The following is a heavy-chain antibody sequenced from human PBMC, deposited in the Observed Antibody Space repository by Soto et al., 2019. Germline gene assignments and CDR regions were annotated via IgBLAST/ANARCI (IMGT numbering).Heavy chain of an antibody. D-gene: IGHD1-26*01. CDR3: TTGGFLGGSYPWSYYYYGMDV. CDR1: GFTFSNAW. J-gene: IGHJ6*02. V-gene: IGHV3-15*07. Sequence: GGSLRLSCAASGFTFSNAWMNWVRQAPGKGLEWVGRIKSKTDGGTTDYAAPVKGRFTISRDDSKNTLYLQMNSLKTEDTAVYYCTTGGFLGGSYPWSYYYYGMDVWGQGTTVTVSS. CDR2: IKSKTDGGTT.